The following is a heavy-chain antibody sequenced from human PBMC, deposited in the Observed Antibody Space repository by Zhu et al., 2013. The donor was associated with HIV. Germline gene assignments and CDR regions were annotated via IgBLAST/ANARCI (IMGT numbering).Heavy chain of an antibody. CDR3: ARAYSGSYGKRIDHAFDI. V-gene: IGHV1-69*12. CDR2: IIPIFGAP. Sequence: QVRLVQSGVEVKKPGSSVKVSCKASGGSFSNYAITWVRQAPGQGLEWMGGIIPIFGAPNYPQKFQGRVTITADESTSTVYMELTSLAFEDTAMYYCARAYSGSYGKRIDHAFDIWGQGTLVTVFS. J-gene: IGHJ3*02. D-gene: IGHD1-26*01. CDR1: GGSFSNYA.